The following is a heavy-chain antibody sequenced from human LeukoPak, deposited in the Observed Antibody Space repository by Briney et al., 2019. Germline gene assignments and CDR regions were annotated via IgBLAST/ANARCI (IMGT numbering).Heavy chain of an antibody. V-gene: IGHV5-51*01. CDR1: GYSFTSYW. D-gene: IGHD5-24*01. Sequence: GESLKISCKGSGYSFTSYWIGWVRQMPGKGLEWMGIIYPGDSDTIYSPSFQGQVTISADKSISTAYLQWSSLKASDTAMYYCARCGNGYNWEDAFDIWGQGTMVTVSS. CDR2: IYPGDSDT. CDR3: ARCGNGYNWEDAFDI. J-gene: IGHJ3*02.